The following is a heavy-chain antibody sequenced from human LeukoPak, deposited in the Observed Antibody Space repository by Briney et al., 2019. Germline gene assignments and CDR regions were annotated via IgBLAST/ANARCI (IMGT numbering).Heavy chain of an antibody. CDR3: ARRVVVPAAAKMAGFDI. J-gene: IGHJ3*02. V-gene: IGHV4-34*01. CDR1: GGSFSGYY. Sequence: PSETLSLTCAVYGGSFSGYYWSWIRQPPGKGLEWSGEIHHSGSTNYNPSLKSRVTISVDTSKNQFSLKLSSVTAADTAVYYCARRVVVPAAAKMAGFDIWGQGTMVTVSS. D-gene: IGHD2-2*01. CDR2: IHHSGST.